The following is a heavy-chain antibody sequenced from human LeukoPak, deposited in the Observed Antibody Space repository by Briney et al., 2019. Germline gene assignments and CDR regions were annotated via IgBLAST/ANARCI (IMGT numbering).Heavy chain of an antibody. Sequence: PSETLSLICFVSGGFITSYYWSWIRQPAGKGLEWIGRIYTHGTTNYNPSLKSRVTMSIDTSKNQFSLRLSSVTAADTAVYYCARGEGTTNFEYWGQGTLVTVSS. CDR2: IYTHGTT. CDR1: GGFITSYY. CDR3: ARGEGTTNFEY. J-gene: IGHJ4*02. V-gene: IGHV4-4*07. D-gene: IGHD4-17*01.